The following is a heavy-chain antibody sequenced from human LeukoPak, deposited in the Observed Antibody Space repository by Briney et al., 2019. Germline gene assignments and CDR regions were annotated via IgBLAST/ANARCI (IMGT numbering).Heavy chain of an antibody. J-gene: IGHJ6*03. Sequence: GGSLRLSCAASGFSFSNYAMSWVRQAPGKGLEWVSGISWNSGSIGYADSVKGRFTISRDNAKNSLYLQMNSLRAEDTALYYCAKDKGSGSYYYYYMDVWGKGTTVTISS. CDR2: ISWNSGSI. CDR3: AKDKGSGSYYYYYMDV. D-gene: IGHD3-10*01. V-gene: IGHV3-9*01. CDR1: GFSFSNYA.